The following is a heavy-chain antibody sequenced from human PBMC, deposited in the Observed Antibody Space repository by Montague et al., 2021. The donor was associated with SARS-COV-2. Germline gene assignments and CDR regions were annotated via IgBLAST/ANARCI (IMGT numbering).Heavy chain of an antibody. Sequence: SETLSLTCTVSGGSVSSSPYYWGWIRQPPGRGLEWVGSISYSGRTYFSPSLKSRLTISVDSSENRFSLRLSSVTAADTAVYYSASSYYYGSGTYVYNYYMDVWGKGTTVTVSS. D-gene: IGHD3-10*01. CDR3: ASSYYYGSGTYVYNYYMDV. V-gene: IGHV4-39*01. CDR2: ISYSGRT. CDR1: GGSVSSSPYY. J-gene: IGHJ6*03.